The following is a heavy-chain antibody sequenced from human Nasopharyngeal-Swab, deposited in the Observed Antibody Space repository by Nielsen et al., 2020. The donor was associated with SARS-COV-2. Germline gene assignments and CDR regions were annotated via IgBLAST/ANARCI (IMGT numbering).Heavy chain of an antibody. CDR1: GFTFSSYG. Sequence: GGSLRLSCAASGFTFSSYGMHWVRQAPGKGLEWVAVIWYDGSNKYYADSVKGRFTISRDNSKNTLYLQMNSLRVEDTAVYYCARGDVVVPAASDYWGQGTLVTVSS. V-gene: IGHV3-33*01. J-gene: IGHJ4*02. D-gene: IGHD2-2*01. CDR3: ARGDVVVPAASDY. CDR2: IWYDGSNK.